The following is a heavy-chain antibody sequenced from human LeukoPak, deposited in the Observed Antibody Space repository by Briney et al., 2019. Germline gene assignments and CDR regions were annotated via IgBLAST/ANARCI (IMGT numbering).Heavy chain of an antibody. CDR1: GFTFSGYW. V-gene: IGHV3-7*01. J-gene: IGHJ4*02. CDR2: IKQDGSEK. CDR3: ARTYYDFWSLYSSYFDY. D-gene: IGHD3-3*01. Sequence: GGSLRLSCAASGFTFSGYWMSWIRQAPGKGLEWVANIKQDGSEKYYVDSVKSRFTICRDNAKNSLYLQMNSLRAEDTAVYYCARTYYDFWSLYSSYFDYWGQGTLVTVSS.